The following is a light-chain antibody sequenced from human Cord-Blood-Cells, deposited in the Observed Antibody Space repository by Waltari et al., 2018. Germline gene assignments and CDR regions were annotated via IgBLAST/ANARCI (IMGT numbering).Light chain of an antibody. CDR2: KDS. Sequence: SYELTQPPSVSVSTGQTARITCSGDALPKQYAYWYQQKPGQAPVLVIYKDSERPSGIRERFSGSSSGTTVTLTISGLQAEDEADYYCQSADSSGTYGVFGGGTKLTVL. J-gene: IGLJ3*02. CDR1: ALPKQY. CDR3: QSADSSGTYGV. V-gene: IGLV3-25*03.